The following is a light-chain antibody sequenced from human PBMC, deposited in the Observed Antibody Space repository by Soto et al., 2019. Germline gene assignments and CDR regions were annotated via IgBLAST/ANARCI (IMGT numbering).Light chain of an antibody. CDR2: LDRSGSY. J-gene: IGLJ3*02. Sequence: QSVLTQSSSASASLGSSVKLTCILSSGHSTYIIAWHQQQPGKAPRFLMTLDRSGSYNRGSGVPDRFSGSSSAADRYLTISHLQFEDEGDYYCETWYSNTHKVFGGGTKLTVL. CDR3: ETWYSNTHKV. CDR1: SGHSTYI. V-gene: IGLV4-60*02.